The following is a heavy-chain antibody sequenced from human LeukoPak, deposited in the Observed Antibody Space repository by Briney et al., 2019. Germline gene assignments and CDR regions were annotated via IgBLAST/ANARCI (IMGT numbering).Heavy chain of an antibody. CDR1: GGSISSSSYY. V-gene: IGHV4-39*01. J-gene: IGHJ6*03. CDR2: IYYTGNT. Sequence: KPSETLSLTCTVSGGSISSSSYYWGWIRQPPGKGLEWIGSIYYTGNTYYNPSLKSRVTISVDTSKNQFSLKLSSVTATDTAVYYGARHPRPSAGYYYYMDVWGKGTTVTVSS. D-gene: IGHD6-13*01. CDR3: ARHPRPSAGYYYYMDV.